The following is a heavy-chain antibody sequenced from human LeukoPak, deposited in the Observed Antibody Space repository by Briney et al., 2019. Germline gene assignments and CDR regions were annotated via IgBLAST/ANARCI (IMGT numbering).Heavy chain of an antibody. CDR1: GGSISSGGYY. Sequence: SETLSLTCTVSGGSISSGGYYWSWIRQHPGKGLEWIGYIYYSGSTYYNPSLKSRVTISVDTSKNQFSLKLSSVTAADTAVYYCAGGIIAAAGRRAFDIWGQGTMVTVSS. J-gene: IGHJ3*02. CDR3: AGGIIAAAGRRAFDI. V-gene: IGHV4-31*03. D-gene: IGHD6-13*01. CDR2: IYYSGST.